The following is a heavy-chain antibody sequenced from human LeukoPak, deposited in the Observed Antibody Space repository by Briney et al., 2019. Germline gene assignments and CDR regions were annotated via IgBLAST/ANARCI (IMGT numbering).Heavy chain of an antibody. D-gene: IGHD6-6*01. CDR2: IYYSGST. CDR3: ARHRAYSSSSPFDY. V-gene: IGHV4-39*01. Sequence: PSDTLSLTCTVSGGSISSSSYYWGWIRQPPGKGLEWIGSIYYSGSTYYNPSLKSRVTMFVGMSKNQFSLRLSSVTAADTAVYYCARHRAYSSSSPFDYWGQGTLVTVSS. J-gene: IGHJ4*02. CDR1: GGSISSSSYY.